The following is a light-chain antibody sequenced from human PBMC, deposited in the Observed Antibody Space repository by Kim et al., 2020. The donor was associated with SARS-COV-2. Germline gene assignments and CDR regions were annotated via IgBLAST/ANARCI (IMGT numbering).Light chain of an antibody. CDR2: AAS. CDR1: QGISSY. V-gene: IGKV1-8*01. Sequence: SASTGDRVTITCRASQGISSYLAWYQQKPGKAPKLLIYAASTLQSGVPSRISGSGSGTDFTLTISCLQSEDFATYYCQQYYSYPRSFGQGTKLEI. CDR3: QQYYSYPRS. J-gene: IGKJ2*03.